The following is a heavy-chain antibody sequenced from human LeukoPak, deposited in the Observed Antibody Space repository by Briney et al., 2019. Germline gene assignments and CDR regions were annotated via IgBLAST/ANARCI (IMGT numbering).Heavy chain of an antibody. CDR2: ISSSNSAI. J-gene: IGHJ5*02. CDR1: GFTFSRYW. D-gene: IGHD3-22*01. CDR3: VKDSGYYDTSGKGWFDL. V-gene: IGHV3-48*01. Sequence: GGSLRLSCAASGFTFSRYWMNWVRQAPGKGLEWVSYISSSNSAIHYADSVRGRFTISRDNAKNSLYLQMNSLRAEDTAVYYCVKDSGYYDTSGKGWFDLWGQGTLVTVSS.